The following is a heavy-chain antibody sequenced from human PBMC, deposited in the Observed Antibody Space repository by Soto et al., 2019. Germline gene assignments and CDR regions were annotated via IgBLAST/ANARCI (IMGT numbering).Heavy chain of an antibody. Sequence: GGSLRLSCAASGFTFSSYAMSWVRQAPGKGLEWVSAISGSGGSTYYADSVKGRFTISRDNSKNTLYLQMNSLRAEDTALYYCAKDSGQRSSSWYAFDIWGQGTMVTVSS. CDR3: AKDSGQRSSSWYAFDI. V-gene: IGHV3-23*01. D-gene: IGHD6-13*01. J-gene: IGHJ3*02. CDR2: ISGSGGST. CDR1: GFTFSSYA.